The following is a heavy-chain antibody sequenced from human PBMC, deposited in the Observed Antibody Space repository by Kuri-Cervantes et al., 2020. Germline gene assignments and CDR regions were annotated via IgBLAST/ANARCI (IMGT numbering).Heavy chain of an antibody. CDR2: IYSGGST. CDR1: GFTVSSNY. J-gene: IGHJ4*02. V-gene: IGHV3-53*01. CDR3: AKSFGKVGATGYFDY. Sequence: GGSLRLSCAASGFTVSSNYMSWVRQAPGKGLEWVSVIYSGGSTYYADSVKGRFTISRDNSKNTLYLQMNSLRAEDTAVYYCAKSFGKVGATGYFDYWGQGTLVTVSS. D-gene: IGHD1-26*01.